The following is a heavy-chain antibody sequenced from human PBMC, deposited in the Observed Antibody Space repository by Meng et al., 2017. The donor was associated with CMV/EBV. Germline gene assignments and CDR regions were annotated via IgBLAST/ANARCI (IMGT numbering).Heavy chain of an antibody. CDR1: GDTFTDSY. CDR2: INPNSGDT. CDR3: TRDAHLTTVTPNWFDP. J-gene: IGHJ5*02. V-gene: IGHV1-2*02. D-gene: IGHD4-17*01. Sequence: GHWVQLGAEWWIPGVTAKVSCNASGDTFTDSYMNWVRQAPGQGLEWMGCINPNSGDTNYAQKFQGRVTMTRDTSISTAYMELSRLRSDDTAVYYCTRDAHLTTVTPNWFDPWGQGTLVTVSS.